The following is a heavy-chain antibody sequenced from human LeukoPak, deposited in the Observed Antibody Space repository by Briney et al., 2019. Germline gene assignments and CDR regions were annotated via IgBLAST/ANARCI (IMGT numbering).Heavy chain of an antibody. Sequence: GASVKVSCKASGGTFSSYAISWVRQAPGQGLEWMGGIIPIFGTANYAQKFQGRVTITADESTSTAYMELSSLRSEDTAVYYCASLRFRYSGYGSNHPQSDAFDIWGQGTMVTVSS. CDR2: IIPIFGTA. CDR3: ASLRFRYSGYGSNHPQSDAFDI. V-gene: IGHV1-69*13. CDR1: GGTFSSYA. J-gene: IGHJ3*02. D-gene: IGHD5-12*01.